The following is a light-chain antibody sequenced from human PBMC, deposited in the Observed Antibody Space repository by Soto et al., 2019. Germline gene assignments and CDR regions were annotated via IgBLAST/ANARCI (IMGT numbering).Light chain of an antibody. CDR1: QSVSARF. CDR3: QQYFRSLVE. V-gene: IGKV3-20*01. CDR2: ATS. Sequence: ELVLTQSLDTLSLSPGERATLSCRASQSVSARFLAWYQHRPGQAPRLLISATSTRAPGIPDRFSGSGSGTDFTLTISSLEPEDVAVYYCQQYFRSLVEFGQGTKVEIK. J-gene: IGKJ1*01.